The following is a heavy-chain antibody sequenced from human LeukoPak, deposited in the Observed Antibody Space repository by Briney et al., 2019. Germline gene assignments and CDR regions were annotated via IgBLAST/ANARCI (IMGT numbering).Heavy chain of an antibody. J-gene: IGHJ6*03. CDR2: IYSSGTT. V-gene: IGHV4-31*11. Sequence: PSETLSLTCAVSGGSVNNGDYYWNWIRQHPVKGLEWVAYIYSSGTTYYRPSLKSRLSISLDTSQNHFSPRLRSVTAADTAVYYCTRGQYSSEGYYYYMDVWGEGTTVTVSS. D-gene: IGHD6-25*01. CDR3: TRGQYSSEGYYYYMDV. CDR1: GGSVNNGDYY.